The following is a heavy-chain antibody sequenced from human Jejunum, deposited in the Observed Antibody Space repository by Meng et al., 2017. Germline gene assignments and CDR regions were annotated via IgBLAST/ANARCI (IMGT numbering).Heavy chain of an antibody. V-gene: IGHV4-34*01. CDR3: AKNNWFDP. Sequence: QVQLQQWGAGLWKSSETLSLTCFVSGGSFSSYYWSWLRQPPGKGLEWIGEISHSGDTKYNPSLMSRVTISADTSKNQFSLKLTSVTAADTAVYYCAKNNWFDPWGQGTLVTVSS. J-gene: IGHJ5*02. CDR2: ISHSGDT. CDR1: GGSFSSYY.